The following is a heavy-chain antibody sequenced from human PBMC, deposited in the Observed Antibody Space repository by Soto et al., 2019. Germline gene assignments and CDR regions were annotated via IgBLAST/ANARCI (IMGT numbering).Heavy chain of an antibody. Sequence: GGSLRLSCAASGFTFSSYSMNWVRQAPGKGLEWVSYISSSSSTIYYADSVKGRFTISRDNAKNPLYLQMNSLRAEDTAVYYCARAYYGDYEGHWYFDLWGRGTLVTVSS. CDR1: GFTFSSYS. CDR2: ISSSSSTI. V-gene: IGHV3-48*01. D-gene: IGHD4-17*01. CDR3: ARAYYGDYEGHWYFDL. J-gene: IGHJ2*01.